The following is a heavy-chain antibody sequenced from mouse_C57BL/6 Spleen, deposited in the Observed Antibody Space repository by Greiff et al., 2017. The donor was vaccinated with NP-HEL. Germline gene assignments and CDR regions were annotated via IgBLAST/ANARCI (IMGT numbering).Heavy chain of an antibody. CDR2: ISSGSSTI. J-gene: IGHJ2*01. CDR3: ARGLRRPYFDY. CDR1: GFTFSDYG. Sequence: EVMLVESGGGLVKPGGSLKLSCAASGFTFSDYGMHWVRQAPEKGLEWVAYISSGSSTIYYADTVKGRFTISRDNAKNTLFLQMTSLRSEDTAMYYCARGLRRPYFDYWGQGTTLTVSS. D-gene: IGHD2-4*01. V-gene: IGHV5-17*01.